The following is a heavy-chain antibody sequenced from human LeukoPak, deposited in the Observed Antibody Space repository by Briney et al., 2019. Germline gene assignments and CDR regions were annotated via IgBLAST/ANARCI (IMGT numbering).Heavy chain of an antibody. Sequence: GGSLRLSCAASGFTFSSYEMNWVRQAPGKGLEWVSYISSSGSTIYYADSVKGRFTISRDNAKNSLYLQMNSLRAEDTAVYYCASLYYDILTGYEGGFGYWGQGTLVTVSS. CDR1: GFTFSSYE. D-gene: IGHD3-9*01. V-gene: IGHV3-48*03. J-gene: IGHJ4*02. CDR2: ISSSGSTI. CDR3: ASLYYDILTGYEGGFGY.